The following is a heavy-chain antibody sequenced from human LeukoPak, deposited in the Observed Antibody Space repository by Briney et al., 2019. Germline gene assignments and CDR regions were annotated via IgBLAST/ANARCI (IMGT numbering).Heavy chain of an antibody. J-gene: IGHJ4*02. Sequence: PSETLSLTCTVSDDSISDYYRGWVRQPPGKGLEWIGYFHNSGTSTYNPSLKSRVTISADTSKNQFSLKLNSLTTADTAVYYCTRGAGWLIDYWGQGILVTVSS. CDR1: DDSISDYY. CDR3: TRGAGWLIDY. V-gene: IGHV4-59*01. CDR2: FHNSGTS. D-gene: IGHD3-16*01.